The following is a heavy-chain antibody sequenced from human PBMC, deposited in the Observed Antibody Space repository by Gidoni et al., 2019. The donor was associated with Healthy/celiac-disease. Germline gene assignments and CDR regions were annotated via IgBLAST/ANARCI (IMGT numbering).Heavy chain of an antibody. Sequence: QVQLVESGGGVVQPGRSLRLSCAASGFTFSSYAMPWVRQAPGKGLEWVAVISYDGSNKYYADSVKGRFTISRDNSKNTLYLQMNSLRAEDTAVYYCASLRVGGTGDAFDIWGQGTMVTVSS. V-gene: IGHV3-30-3*01. CDR2: ISYDGSNK. CDR3: ASLRVGGTGDAFDI. D-gene: IGHD2-2*01. J-gene: IGHJ3*02. CDR1: GFTFSSYA.